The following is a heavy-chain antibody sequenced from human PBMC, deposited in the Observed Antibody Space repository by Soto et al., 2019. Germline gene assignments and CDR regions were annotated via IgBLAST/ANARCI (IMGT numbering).Heavy chain of an antibody. CDR3: AKDRTPYYDSSGYYSGY. CDR1: GFTFSSYA. V-gene: IGHV3-23*01. Sequence: LRLSCAASGFTFSSYAMSWVRQAPGKGLEWVSAISGSGGSTYYADSVKGRFTISRDNSKNTLYLQMNSLRAEDTAVYYCAKDRTPYYDSSGYYSGYWGQGTLVTVSS. CDR2: ISGSGGST. J-gene: IGHJ4*02. D-gene: IGHD3-22*01.